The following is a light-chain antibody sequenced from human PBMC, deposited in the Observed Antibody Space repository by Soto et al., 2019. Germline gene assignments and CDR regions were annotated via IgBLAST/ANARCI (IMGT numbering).Light chain of an antibody. CDR1: NSDIGPSNY. Sequence: SVLTQPALRSGFPGPGFTISSTGTNSDIGPSNYVSWYHQHPGKAPNPMIYDVSNRPSGVSNRFSGSKSGNTASLTLSGLQAVDEADYYCSSYTGSSTPSVFGAGPKVTV. CDR3: SSYTGSSTPSV. V-gene: IGLV2-14*01. J-gene: IGLJ1*01. CDR2: DVS.